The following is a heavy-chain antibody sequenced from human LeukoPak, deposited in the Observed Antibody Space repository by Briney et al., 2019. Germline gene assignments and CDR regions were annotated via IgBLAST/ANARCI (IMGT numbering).Heavy chain of an antibody. D-gene: IGHD3-22*01. CDR2: ISSSSSFI. J-gene: IGHJ4*02. CDR3: ARDYYDSSGYVED. Sequence: GGSLRLSCAASGFTFSSYSMKWLAPAPGQGREGVSSISSSSSFIYYAHSVKGRFTISRDNAKNSLYLQMNSLRAEDTAVYYCARDYYDSSGYVEDWGQGTLVTVSS. V-gene: IGHV3-21*01. CDR1: GFTFSSYS.